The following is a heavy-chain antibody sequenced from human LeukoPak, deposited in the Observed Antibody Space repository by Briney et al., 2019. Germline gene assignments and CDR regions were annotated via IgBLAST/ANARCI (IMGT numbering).Heavy chain of an antibody. V-gene: IGHV4-39*07. CDR1: GGSISSSSYY. CDR2: INHSGST. J-gene: IGHJ4*02. D-gene: IGHD6-19*01. CDR3: ARVEAVAGKGCYFDY. Sequence: SETLSLTCTVSGGSISSSSYYWGWIRQPPGKGLEWIGEINHSGSTNYNPSLKSRVTISVDTSKNQFSLKLSSVTAADTAVYYCARVEAVAGKGCYFDYWGQGTLVTVSS.